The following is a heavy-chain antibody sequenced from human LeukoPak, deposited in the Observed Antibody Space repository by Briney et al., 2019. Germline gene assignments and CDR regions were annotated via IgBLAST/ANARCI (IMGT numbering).Heavy chain of an antibody. V-gene: IGHV3-23*01. CDR2: ISSSAGST. CDR1: GFTFSSYG. J-gene: IGHJ4*02. Sequence: GGSLRLSCAASGFTFSSYGMTWVRQAPGKGPEWVSVISSSAGSTYYADSVKGRFTISRDNSKNTLYLQMNSLRAEDTAVYYCAKGSGRGYSYGLEYWGQGTLVTVSS. CDR3: AKGSGRGYSYGLEY. D-gene: IGHD5-18*01.